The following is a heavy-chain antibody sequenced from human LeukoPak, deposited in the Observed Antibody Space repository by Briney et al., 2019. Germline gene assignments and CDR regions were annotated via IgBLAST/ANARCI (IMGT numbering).Heavy chain of an antibody. CDR3: ARGGTYNDILSFDP. D-gene: IGHD3-9*01. J-gene: IGHJ5*02. V-gene: IGHV4-59*01. CDR2: IYYTGST. CDR1: GGSISYYY. Sequence: SETLSLTCTASGGSISYYYWTWIRQSPGKGLEWIGQIYYTGSTYYNPSLKRRVTISVDTSRNQFSLNLTSVTAADTAVYYCARGGTYNDILSFDPWGQGTLVTVSS.